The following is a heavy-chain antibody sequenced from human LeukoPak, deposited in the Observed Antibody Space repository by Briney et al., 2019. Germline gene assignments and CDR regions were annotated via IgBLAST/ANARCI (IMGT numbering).Heavy chain of an antibody. J-gene: IGHJ2*01. D-gene: IGHD2/OR15-2a*01. Sequence: PSQTLSLTCTVSGGSINSGGYYWTWIRQHPGKGLEWIGYIYYSGSTYYNPSLKSRLTISLDTSKNQFSLKLSSVTAADTAVYYCARGNILYWFFDLWGRGTLVTFSS. V-gene: IGHV4-31*03. CDR3: ARGNILYWFFDL. CDR2: IYYSGST. CDR1: GGSINSGGYY.